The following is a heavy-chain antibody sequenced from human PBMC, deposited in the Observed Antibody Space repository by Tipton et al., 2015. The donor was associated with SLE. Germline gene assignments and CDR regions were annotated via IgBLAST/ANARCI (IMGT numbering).Heavy chain of an antibody. Sequence: LRLSCTVSSGSFSSSNYYWGWIRQPPGKGLEWIGTISNSGSTYYNPSLKSRVTISVDTSKNQFSLKLSSVTAADTAVYYCARVAPTEVFDYWGQGTLVTVSS. CDR3: ARVAPTEVFDY. J-gene: IGHJ4*02. CDR1: SGSFSSSNYY. CDR2: ISNSGST. V-gene: IGHV4-39*01. D-gene: IGHD1-1*01.